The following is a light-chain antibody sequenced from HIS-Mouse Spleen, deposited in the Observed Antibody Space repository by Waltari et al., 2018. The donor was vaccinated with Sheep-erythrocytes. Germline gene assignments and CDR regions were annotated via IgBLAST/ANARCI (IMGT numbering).Light chain of an antibody. J-gene: IGKJ2*01. CDR3: QQYNNWMYT. CDR2: GAS. CDR1: QSVSSN. V-gene: IGKV3-15*01. Sequence: IVITQSPATLSVSPGERATLSCRASQSVSSNLAWYQQKPGQAPRLLIYGASTRATGIPARFSGSGSGTEFTLTISSMQSEDFAVYYCQQYNNWMYTFGQGTKLEIK.